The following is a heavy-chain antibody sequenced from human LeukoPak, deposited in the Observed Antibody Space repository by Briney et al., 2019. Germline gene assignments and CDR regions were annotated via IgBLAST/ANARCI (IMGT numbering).Heavy chain of an antibody. CDR2: ISGSGGST. D-gene: IGHD3-22*01. Sequence: ETLSLTCAVYGGSFSGYYWSWIRQPPGKGLEWVSAISGSGGSTYYADSVKGRFTISRDNAKNTLNLQMNSLRAEDTAVYYCARDLGQYYDTSDNWFDPWGQGTLVTVSS. V-gene: IGHV3-23*01. CDR3: ARDLGQYYDTSDNWFDP. J-gene: IGHJ5*02. CDR1: GGSFSGYY.